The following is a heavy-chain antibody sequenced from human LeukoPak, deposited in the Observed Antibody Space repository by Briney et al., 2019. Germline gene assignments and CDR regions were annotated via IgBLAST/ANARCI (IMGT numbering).Heavy chain of an antibody. D-gene: IGHD6-13*01. V-gene: IGHV3-23*01. CDR3: AKDCRNGYSSDWYSEGYFPH. CDR2: ISNSGHSS. Sequence: GGSLRLSCAASGFTFSNCAMSWVRQAPEKGLEWVSGISNSGHSSYHADSVKGRFTTTRDNSQNTLYLQMYSLRVEDTALYYCAKDCRNGYSSDWYSEGYFPHWGQGTLVTVSS. J-gene: IGHJ1*01. CDR1: GFTFSNCA.